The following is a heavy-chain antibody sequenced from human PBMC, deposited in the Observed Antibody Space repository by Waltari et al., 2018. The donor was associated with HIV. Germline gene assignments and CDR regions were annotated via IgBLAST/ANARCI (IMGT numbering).Heavy chain of an antibody. CDR1: GFTFSNYW. Sequence: EVQLVESGGGLVQPGGSLRLSCAASGFTFSNYWMHWVRHPPGKGLVWVVSINRDGRRITYADSGKGRFTIDRDKAKNTLYLQMNSLSAEDTSVYYWLSFPINDYSNKRRGYWGQGALVTVSS. V-gene: IGHV3-74*01. D-gene: IGHD4-4*01. CDR3: LSFPINDYSNKRRGY. CDR2: INRDGRRI. J-gene: IGHJ4*02.